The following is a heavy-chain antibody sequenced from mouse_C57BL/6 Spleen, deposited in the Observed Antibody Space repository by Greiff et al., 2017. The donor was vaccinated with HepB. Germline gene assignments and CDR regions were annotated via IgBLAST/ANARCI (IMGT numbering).Heavy chain of an antibody. V-gene: IGHV1-69*01. J-gene: IGHJ2*01. CDR1: GYTFTSYW. CDR3: ARRTLYYDDDRFDY. D-gene: IGHD2-4*01. Sequence: VQLQQPGAELVMPGASVKLSCKASGYTFTSYWMHWVKQRPGQGLEWIGEIDPSDSYTNYNQKFKGKSTLTVDKSSSTAYMQLSSLTSEDSAVYYCARRTLYYDDDRFDYWGQGTTLTVSS. CDR2: IDPSDSYT.